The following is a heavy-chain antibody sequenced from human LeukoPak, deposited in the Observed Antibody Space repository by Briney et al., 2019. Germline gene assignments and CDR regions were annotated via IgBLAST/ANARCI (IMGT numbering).Heavy chain of an antibody. CDR2: VYYSGST. J-gene: IGHJ3*02. Sequence: SETLSLTCTVSGGSISTYYWSWIRQPPGKGLEWIGYVYYSGSTNYNPSLESRVTISVDTSKNQFSLMLSSVTAADTAVYYCARDLNAFDIWGQGTMVTVSS. CDR3: ARDLNAFDI. V-gene: IGHV4-59*01. CDR1: GGSISTYY.